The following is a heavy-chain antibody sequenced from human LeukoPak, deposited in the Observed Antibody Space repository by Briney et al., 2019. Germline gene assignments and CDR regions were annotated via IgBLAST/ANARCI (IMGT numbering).Heavy chain of an antibody. V-gene: IGHV4-61*01. D-gene: IGHD3-22*01. CDR3: ARLHDSSGYYYCDAFDI. CDR1: GGSVSSGIYY. Sequence: PSETLSLTCTVSGGSVSSGIYYWSWIRQPPGKELEWIGFISYSGSTNYNPSLKSRVTISVDTSKNQFSLRLSSVTAADTAVYYCARLHDSSGYYYCDAFDIWGQGTKVTVSS. J-gene: IGHJ3*02. CDR2: ISYSGST.